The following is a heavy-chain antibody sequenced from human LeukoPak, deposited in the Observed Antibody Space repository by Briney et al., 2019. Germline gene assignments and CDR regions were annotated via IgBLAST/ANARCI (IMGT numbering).Heavy chain of an antibody. CDR2: IIPIFGTA. CDR3: ADSGYSYGSFDY. Sequence: SVKVSCKASGGTFSSYAISWVRQAPGQGLEWMGGIIPIFGTANYAQKFQGRVTITADESTSTAYMELSSLRSEDTAVYYCADSGYSYGSFDYWGQGTLVTVSS. J-gene: IGHJ4*02. V-gene: IGHV1-69*01. D-gene: IGHD5-18*01. CDR1: GGTFSSYA.